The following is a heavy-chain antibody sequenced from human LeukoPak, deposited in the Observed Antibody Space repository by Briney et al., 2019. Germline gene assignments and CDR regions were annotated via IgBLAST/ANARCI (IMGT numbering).Heavy chain of an antibody. Sequence: SETLSLTCTVSGGSISSSSYYWGWIRQPPGRGLDWIGEINHSGSTNYNPSLKSRVTISVDTPKNQFSLKLSSVTAADTAVYYCARVTGYMIEDYFDYWGQGTLVTVSS. CDR3: ARVTGYMIEDYFDY. CDR2: INHSGST. V-gene: IGHV4-39*07. J-gene: IGHJ4*02. CDR1: GGSISSSSYY. D-gene: IGHD3-22*01.